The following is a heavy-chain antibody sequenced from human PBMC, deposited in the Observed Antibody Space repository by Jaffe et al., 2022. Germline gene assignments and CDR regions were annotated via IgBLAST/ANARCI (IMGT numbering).Heavy chain of an antibody. CDR1: GGTFSSYT. J-gene: IGHJ6*03. CDR3: ARDLIRVGYGPPDPYYYYMDV. CDR2: IIPILGIA. Sequence: QVQLVQSGAEVKKPGSSVKVSCKASGGTFSSYTISWVRQAPGQGLEWMGRIIPILGIANYAQKFQGRVTITADKSTSTAYMELSSLRSEDTAVYYCARDLIRVGYGPPDPYYYYMDVWGKGTTVTVSS. V-gene: IGHV1-69*08. D-gene: IGHD5-18*01.